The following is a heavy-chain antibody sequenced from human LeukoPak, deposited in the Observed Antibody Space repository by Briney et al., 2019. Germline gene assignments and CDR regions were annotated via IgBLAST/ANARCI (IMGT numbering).Heavy chain of an antibody. CDR1: GVSISSSNSY. CDR2: IYYSGNT. V-gene: IGHV4-39*01. J-gene: IGHJ6*03. CDR3: ARQGEGPMWRARTDNADYYYYMDV. Sequence: SETLSLTCTVSGVSISSSNSYWGWIRQPPGKGLEWIGSIYYSGNTYYNASLKSQVSISIDTSKNQFSLKLTSVTAADTAVYYCARQGEGPMWRARTDNADYYYYMDVWGKGTTVTISS. D-gene: IGHD2-21*01.